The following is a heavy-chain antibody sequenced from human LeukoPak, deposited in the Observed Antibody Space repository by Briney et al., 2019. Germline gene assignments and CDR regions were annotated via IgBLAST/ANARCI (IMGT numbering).Heavy chain of an antibody. Sequence: SETLSLTCSVSGASVSSDYWNWIRQSPGRGLEWIGYTHYRGDINYNPSLKGRLTMSVDASSNQVSLKLSSVTAADAAVYYCARRGYSYVWFDPWGQGTLVTVSS. CDR1: GASVSSDY. D-gene: IGHD5-18*01. CDR2: THYRGDI. CDR3: ARRGYSYVWFDP. J-gene: IGHJ5*02. V-gene: IGHV4-59*02.